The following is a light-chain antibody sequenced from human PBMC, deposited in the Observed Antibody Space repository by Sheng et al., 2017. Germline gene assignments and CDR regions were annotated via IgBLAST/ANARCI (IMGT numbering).Light chain of an antibody. CDR2: RND. J-gene: IGLJ3*02. Sequence: QSVLTQPPSASGTPGQRVTISCSGSGSNIGSNNVYWFQQILGTAPKLLIYRNDQRPSGVPDRFSGSKSGNTASLTISGLQAEDEADYYCSSYTGKSTGVFGGGTKLTVL. CDR3: SSYTGKSTGV. V-gene: IGLV1-44*01. CDR1: GSNIGSNN.